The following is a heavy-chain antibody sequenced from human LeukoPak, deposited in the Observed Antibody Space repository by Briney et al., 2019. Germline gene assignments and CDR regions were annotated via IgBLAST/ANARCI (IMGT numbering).Heavy chain of an antibody. V-gene: IGHV1-2*02. D-gene: IGHD3-9*01. CDR1: GYIFTGYY. J-gene: IGHJ4*02. Sequence: ASVKVSCKASGYIFTGYYIHWVRQAPGQGLEWMGWINPNSGATNYAQNFQGRVTMTRDTSISTAYMDLSRLRSDGTAFYYCARSAPTLTCDILTGYLGYWGQGTLVTVSS. CDR2: INPNSGAT. CDR3: ARSAPTLTCDILTGYLGY.